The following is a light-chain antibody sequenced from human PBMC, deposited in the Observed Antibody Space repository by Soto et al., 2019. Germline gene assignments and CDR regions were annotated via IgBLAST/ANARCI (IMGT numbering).Light chain of an antibody. V-gene: IGLV2-8*01. J-gene: IGLJ1*01. CDR2: EVS. Sequence: QSALTQPPSASGSPGQSVTISCTGTSSDVGGYNYVSWYQQHPGKAPKLMIYEVSKRPSGVPDRFSGSKSGNTASLAITGLQPEDEADYYCQSYDRSLGGFYVFGVGTKLTVL. CDR3: QSYDRSLGGFYV. CDR1: SSDVGGYNY.